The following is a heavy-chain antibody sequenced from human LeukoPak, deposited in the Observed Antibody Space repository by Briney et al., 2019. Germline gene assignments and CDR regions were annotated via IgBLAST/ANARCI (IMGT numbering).Heavy chain of an antibody. Sequence: GGSLRLSCAASGLTFSSYEMNWVRQAPGKGLEWVSFISSGGSTTYYADSVKGRFTISRDNSKNTLYLQMNSLRVEDTAVYYCAKRNLGFDPWGQGTLVTVSS. V-gene: IGHV3-48*03. CDR3: AKRNLGFDP. J-gene: IGHJ5*02. CDR2: ISSGGSTT. CDR1: GLTFSSYE. D-gene: IGHD1-14*01.